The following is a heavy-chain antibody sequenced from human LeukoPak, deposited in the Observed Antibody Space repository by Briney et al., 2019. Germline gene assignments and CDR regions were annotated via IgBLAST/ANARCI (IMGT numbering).Heavy chain of an antibody. J-gene: IGHJ4*02. Sequence: GASVKVSCKASGYTFTSYDINWVRQAPGQGLEWMGWISAYNGNTNYAQKLQGRVTMTTDTSTSTAYMELRSLRSDDTAVYYCARDRLRLGELSFFFDYWGQGTLVTVSS. CDR2: ISAYNGNT. CDR1: GYTFTSYD. CDR3: ARDRLRLGELSFFFDY. D-gene: IGHD3-16*02. V-gene: IGHV1-18*01.